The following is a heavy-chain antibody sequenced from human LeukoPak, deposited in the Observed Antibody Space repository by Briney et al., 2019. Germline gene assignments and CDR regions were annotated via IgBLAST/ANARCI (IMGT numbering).Heavy chain of an antibody. CDR2: ISSSGRT. V-gene: IGHV4-4*09. CDR1: XPSISGYC. Sequence: PSETLSLTCTVSXPSISGYCWSWIRQPPGKGLEWIGYISSSGRTYYKPSLKSRFTVSMYTSKNQFSLKASSVTAADTAVFYCARGQYGSGIAYWGQGTLVTVSS. CDR3: ARGQYGSGIAY. D-gene: IGHD3-10*01. J-gene: IGHJ4*02.